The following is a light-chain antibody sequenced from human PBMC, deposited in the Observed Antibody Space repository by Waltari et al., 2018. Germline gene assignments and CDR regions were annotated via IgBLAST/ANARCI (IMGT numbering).Light chain of an antibody. CDR3: QQYNRVPYT. Sequence: DIQVTPSPSSLSASVGDRVSITCRASQSIRTFLAWYQQKPGKAPNLLIYLASTLETGVPSRFSGSGSGTEFTLTISSLQPDDFATYYCQQYNRVPYTFGQGTKVEI. J-gene: IGKJ2*01. CDR2: LAS. V-gene: IGKV1-5*03. CDR1: QSIRTF.